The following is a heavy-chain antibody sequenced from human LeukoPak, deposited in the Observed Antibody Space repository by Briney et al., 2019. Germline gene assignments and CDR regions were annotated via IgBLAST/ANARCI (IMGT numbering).Heavy chain of an antibody. CDR1: GYTFTGYY. V-gene: IGHV1-2*02. Sequence: ASVKVSCKASGYTFTGYYMHWVRQAPGQGLEWMGWINPNSGGTNYAQKFQGRVTMTRDTSISTAYMELSRLRSDDTAVYYCARAWLMNNWFDPWGQGTLVTVSS. D-gene: IGHD6-19*01. CDR3: ARAWLMNNWFDP. J-gene: IGHJ5*02. CDR2: INPNSGGT.